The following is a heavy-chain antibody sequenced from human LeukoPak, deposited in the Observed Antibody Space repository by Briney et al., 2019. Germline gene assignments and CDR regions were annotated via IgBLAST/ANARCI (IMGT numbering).Heavy chain of an antibody. J-gene: IGHJ4*02. Sequence: GGSLRLSCAASGFTFSSYAMSWVRQAPGKGLEWVSAISGSGGSTYYTDSVKGRFTISRDNSKNTLYLQMNSLRAEDTAVYYCAKDGSGNYVEEPFDYWGQGTLVTVSS. CDR2: ISGSGGST. D-gene: IGHD3-10*01. CDR1: GFTFSSYA. V-gene: IGHV3-23*01. CDR3: AKDGSGNYVEEPFDY.